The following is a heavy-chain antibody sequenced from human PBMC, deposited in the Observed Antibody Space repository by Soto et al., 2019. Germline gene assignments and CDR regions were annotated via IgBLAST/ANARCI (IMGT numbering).Heavy chain of an antibody. CDR2: IYYSGST. J-gene: IGHJ3*02. CDR1: GGSISSYY. Sequence: SETLSLTCTVSGGSISSYYWSWIRQPLGKGLEWIGYIYYSGSTNYNPSLKSRVTISVDTSKNQFSLKLSSVTAADTAMYYCTRDLDYGGNSNSIDIWGQGTMVTVSS. CDR3: TRDLDYGGNSNSIDI. D-gene: IGHD4-17*01. V-gene: IGHV4-59*08.